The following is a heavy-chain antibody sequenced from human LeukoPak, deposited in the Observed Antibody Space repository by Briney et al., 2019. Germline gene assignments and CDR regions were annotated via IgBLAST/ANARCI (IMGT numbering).Heavy chain of an antibody. J-gene: IGHJ4*02. Sequence: QPGRSLRLSCAASGFTLSHYGMHWVRQAPGKGLEWVAVISYEGSNKYYADSVKGRFTISRDNTKNTLYLQMNSLRAEDTAVYYCAKPYYYDRSGSGVNHFDYWGQGTLVTVSS. V-gene: IGHV3-30*18. CDR2: ISYEGSNK. CDR1: GFTLSHYG. D-gene: IGHD3-22*01. CDR3: AKPYYYDRSGSGVNHFDY.